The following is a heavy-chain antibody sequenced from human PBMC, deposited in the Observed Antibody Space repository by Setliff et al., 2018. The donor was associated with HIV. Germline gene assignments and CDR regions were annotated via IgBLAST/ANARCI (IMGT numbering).Heavy chain of an antibody. Sequence: GASVKVSCKASGYTFTRYFMHCVRQAPGQGLEWLGMINPSGGSTWYAQKFQGRVTITADESTSTAYMELSSLGSEDTAVYYCARGSGGYCSGGSCYFGFGLALWGQGTTVTVSS. CDR3: ARGSGGYCSGGSCYFGFGLAL. V-gene: IGHV1-46*01. D-gene: IGHD2-15*01. CDR1: GYTFTRYF. J-gene: IGHJ6*02. CDR2: INPSGGST.